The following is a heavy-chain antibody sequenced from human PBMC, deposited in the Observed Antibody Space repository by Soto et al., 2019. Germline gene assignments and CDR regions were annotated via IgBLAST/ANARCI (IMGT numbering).Heavy chain of an antibody. CDR2: ISGNGGDYT. D-gene: IGHD2-2*01. J-gene: IGHJ4*02. Sequence: EVQPLESGGGLVQPGGSLRLSCAASGFTFSTYAMSWVRQAPRKGLEWVSAISGNGGDYTYYADSVKGRFTISRDNSKNTLYLQMNSLRAEDTAVYYCVPLCRYCSTTTPSWGQGTLVTVSS. CDR1: GFTFSTYA. CDR3: VPLCRYCSTTTPS. V-gene: IGHV3-23*01.